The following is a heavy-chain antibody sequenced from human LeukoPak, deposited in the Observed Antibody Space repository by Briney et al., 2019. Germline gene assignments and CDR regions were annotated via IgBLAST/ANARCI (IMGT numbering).Heavy chain of an antibody. CDR3: ARGVGFWSQLVQDAFDI. CDR2: IYTSGST. Sequence: PSETLSLTCTVSGGSISSGSYYWSWIRQPAGKGLEWIGRIYTSGSTNYNPSLKSRVTISVDTSKNQFSLKLSSVTAADTAVYYCARGVGFWSQLVQDAFDIWGQGTMVTVSS. J-gene: IGHJ3*02. CDR1: GGSISSGSYY. V-gene: IGHV4-61*02. D-gene: IGHD6-13*01.